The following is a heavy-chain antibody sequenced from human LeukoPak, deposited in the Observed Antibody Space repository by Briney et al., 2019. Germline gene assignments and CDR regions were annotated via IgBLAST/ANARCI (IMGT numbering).Heavy chain of an antibody. CDR1: GFTFSSYS. D-gene: IGHD3-16*01. V-gene: IGHV3-48*02. J-gene: IGHJ3*02. Sequence: KAGGSLRLSCAASGFTFSSYSMNWVRQAPGKGLEWVSYISSSSTMYYADSVKGRFTISRDNAKNSLYLQMNSLRDEDTAVYYCARGGLVLDAFDIWGQGTMVTVSS. CDR2: ISSSSTM. CDR3: ARGGLVLDAFDI.